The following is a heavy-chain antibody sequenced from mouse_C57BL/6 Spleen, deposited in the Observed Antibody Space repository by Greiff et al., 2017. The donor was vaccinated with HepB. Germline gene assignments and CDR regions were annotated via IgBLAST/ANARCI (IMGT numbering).Heavy chain of an antibody. J-gene: IGHJ2*01. V-gene: IGHV1-42*01. D-gene: IGHD1-1*01. CDR2: INPSTGGT. CDR1: GYSFTGYY. CDR3: ARRGYYGSSWTYFDY. Sequence: VQLQQSGPELVKPGASVKISCKASGYSFTGYYMNWVKQSPEKSLEWIGEINPSTGGTTYNQKFKAKATLTVDKSSSTAYMQLKSLTSEDSAVYYCARRGYYGSSWTYFDYWGQGTTLTVSS.